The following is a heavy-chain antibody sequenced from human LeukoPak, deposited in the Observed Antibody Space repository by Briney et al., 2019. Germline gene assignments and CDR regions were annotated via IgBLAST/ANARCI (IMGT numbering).Heavy chain of an antibody. CDR1: SGSISTSNYY. CDR3: ARGRGSYNPWFDP. J-gene: IGHJ5*02. D-gene: IGHD1-26*01. CDR2: IYYSGST. Sequence: PSETLSLTCTVSSGSISTSNYYWGWVRQPPGKGLEWIGSIYYSGSTYYNPSLKSRVTISVDTSKNQFSLKLSSVTAADTAVYYCARGRGSYNPWFDPWGQGTLVTVSS. V-gene: IGHV4-39*07.